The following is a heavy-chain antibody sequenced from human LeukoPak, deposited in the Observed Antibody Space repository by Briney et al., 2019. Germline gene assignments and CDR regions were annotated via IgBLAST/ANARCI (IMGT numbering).Heavy chain of an antibody. CDR2: INAGNGNT. D-gene: IGHD1-26*01. CDR3: ARGPREWELYFDY. CDR1: GYTFTSYA. Sequence: GASVKVSCKASGYTFTSYAMHWVRQAPGQKLEWTGWINAGNGNTKYSQKFQGRVTITRDTSASTAYMELSSLRSEDTAVYYCARGPREWELYFDYWGQGTLVTVSS. V-gene: IGHV1-3*01. J-gene: IGHJ4*02.